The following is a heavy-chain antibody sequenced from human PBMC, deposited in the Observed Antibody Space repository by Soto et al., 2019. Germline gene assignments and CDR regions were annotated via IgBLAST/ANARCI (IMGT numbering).Heavy chain of an antibody. D-gene: IGHD6-19*01. CDR1: GGSISSGGYS. CDR2: IYHSGST. J-gene: IGHJ4*02. Sequence: PSETLSLTCAVSGGSISSGGYSWSWIRQPPGKGLEWIGYIYHSGSTYYNPSLKSRVTISVDRSKNQFSLKLSSVTAADTAVYYCARAGGLGAVAVDERAQGTPVTVSS. CDR3: ARAGGLGAVAVDE. V-gene: IGHV4-30-2*01.